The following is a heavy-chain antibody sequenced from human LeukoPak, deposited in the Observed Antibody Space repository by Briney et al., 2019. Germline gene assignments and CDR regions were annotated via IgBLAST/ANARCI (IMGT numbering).Heavy chain of an antibody. CDR2: ISSSSSYI. CDR1: GFIFSNYA. Sequence: KPGRSLILSCAASGFIFSNYAMHWVRQAPGKGLEWVSSISSSSSYIYYADSVKGRFTISRDNAKNSLYLQMNSLRAEDTAVYYCARRYSGYDYGNWFDPWGQGTLVTVSS. J-gene: IGHJ5*02. V-gene: IGHV3-21*01. CDR3: ARRYSGYDYGNWFDP. D-gene: IGHD5-12*01.